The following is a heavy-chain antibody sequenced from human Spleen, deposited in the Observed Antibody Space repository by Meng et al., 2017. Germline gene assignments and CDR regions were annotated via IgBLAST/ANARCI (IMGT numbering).Heavy chain of an antibody. CDR1: GFTFSRYA. CDR2: ISYDGSNK. Sequence: GGSLRLSCAASGFTFSRYAMHWVRQAPGKGLEWVALISYDGSNKYYADSVKGRFTISRDNSKNTLYLQMNSLRAEDTAVYYCAKAGRVLAWESYFDYWGQGTLVTVSS. J-gene: IGHJ4*02. D-gene: IGHD1-26*01. CDR3: AKAGRVLAWESYFDY. V-gene: IGHV3-30*07.